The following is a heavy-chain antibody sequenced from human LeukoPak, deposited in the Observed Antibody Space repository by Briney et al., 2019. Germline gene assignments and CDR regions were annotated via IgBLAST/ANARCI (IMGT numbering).Heavy chain of an antibody. J-gene: IGHJ4*02. CDR3: AKPMKVEMATASIDY. D-gene: IGHD5-24*01. V-gene: IGHV3-30*18. CDR2: ISYDGSNK. Sequence: PGGSLRLSCAASGFTFSSYAMHWVRQAPGKGLEWVAVISYDGSNKYYADSVKGRFTISRDNSKNTLYLQMNSLRAEDTAVYYCAKPMKVEMATASIDYWGQGTLVTVSS. CDR1: GFTFSSYA.